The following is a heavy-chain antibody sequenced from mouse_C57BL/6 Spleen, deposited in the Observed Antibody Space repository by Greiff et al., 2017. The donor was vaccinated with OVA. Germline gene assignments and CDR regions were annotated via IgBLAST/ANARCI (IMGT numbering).Heavy chain of an antibody. V-gene: IGHV7-3*01. CDR1: GFTFTDYY. J-gene: IGHJ4*01. CDR3: ARSPRGYAMDY. CDR2: IRNKANGYTT. Sequence: EVQLQESGGGLVQPGGSLSLSCAASGFTFTDYYMSWVRQPPGKALEWLGFIRNKANGYTTEYSASVKGRFTISRDNSQSILYLQMNALRAEDSATYYCARSPRGYAMDYWGQGTSVTVSS. D-gene: IGHD3-1*01.